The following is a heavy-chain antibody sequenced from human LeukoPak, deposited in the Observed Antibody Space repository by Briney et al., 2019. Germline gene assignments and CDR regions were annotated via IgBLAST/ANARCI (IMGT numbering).Heavy chain of an antibody. Sequence: GGSLRLSCAASGFTVSSYAMHWVRQATGKGLEWVAVISYDGSNKYYADSVKGRFTISRDNSKNTLYLQMNSLRAEDTAVYYCARVEMATISPTHYFDYWGQGTLVTASS. CDR3: ARVEMATISPTHYFDY. CDR2: ISYDGSNK. CDR1: GFTVSSYA. V-gene: IGHV3-30*01. J-gene: IGHJ4*02. D-gene: IGHD5-24*01.